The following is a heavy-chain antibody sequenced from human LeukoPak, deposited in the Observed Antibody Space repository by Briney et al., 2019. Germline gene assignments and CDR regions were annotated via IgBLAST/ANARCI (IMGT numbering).Heavy chain of an antibody. CDR1: GGSIRSDNYY. Sequence: SETLSLTCTVSGGSIRSDNYYWSWIRQHPGKGLEWVGYIHFSGRTYYSPSLRSRVSMSVDTSKNQFSLNLTSVTAADTAVYHRARVAIFGVVHENWYDPWGQGILVTVSS. CDR3: ARVAIFGVVHENWYDP. V-gene: IGHV4-31*03. D-gene: IGHD3-3*01. CDR2: IHFSGRT. J-gene: IGHJ5*02.